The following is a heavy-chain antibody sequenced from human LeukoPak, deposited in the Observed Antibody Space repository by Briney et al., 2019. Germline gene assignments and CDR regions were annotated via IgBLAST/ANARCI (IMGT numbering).Heavy chain of an antibody. J-gene: IGHJ4*02. CDR3: ARGSYYDSSGYYY. V-gene: IGHV1-69*04. Sequence: EASVKVSCKASGGTFSSYAISWVRQAPGQGLEWMGRIIPFFGIANYAQKLQGRVTMTTDTSTSTAYMELRSLRSDDTAVYYCARGSYYDSSGYYYWGQGTLVTVSS. CDR2: IIPFFGIA. D-gene: IGHD3-22*01. CDR1: GGTFSSYA.